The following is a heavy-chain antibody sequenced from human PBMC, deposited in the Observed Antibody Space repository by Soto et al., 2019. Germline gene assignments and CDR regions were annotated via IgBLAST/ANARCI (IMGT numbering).Heavy chain of an antibody. CDR2: INPSGGST. CDR3: ARDYDIFDY. CDR1: GYTFTXYY. Sequence: QXQLVQSGAEVKKPGASVKVSCKASGYTFTXYYMHWVRQAPGQGLEWMGIINPSGGSTSYAKKFRDRGTMTKDASTSTFDMERSSLRSEDTTVYYCARDYDIFDYWGHGTLVTVSS. V-gene: IGHV1-46*03. J-gene: IGHJ4*01. D-gene: IGHD3-9*01.